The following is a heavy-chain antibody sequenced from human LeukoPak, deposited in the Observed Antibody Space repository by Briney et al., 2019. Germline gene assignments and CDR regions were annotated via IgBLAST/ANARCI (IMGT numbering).Heavy chain of an antibody. CDR3: ARTGGSQGGNY. D-gene: IGHD1-26*01. V-gene: IGHV3-23*01. Sequence: GGSLRLFCAASGFTFSSYAMSWVRQAPGKGVEGVSANSGSSGSTYYADSVKGRFTISRDNSKNTLYLQMNSVRAEDTAVYYCARTGGSQGGNYWGQGTLVTVSS. J-gene: IGHJ4*02. CDR1: GFTFSSYA. CDR2: NSGSSGST.